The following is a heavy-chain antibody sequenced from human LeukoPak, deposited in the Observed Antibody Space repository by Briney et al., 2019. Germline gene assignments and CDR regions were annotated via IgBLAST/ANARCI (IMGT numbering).Heavy chain of an antibody. J-gene: IGHJ6*03. CDR1: GYTFTSYD. D-gene: IGHD3-22*01. Sequence: ASVKVSCKASGYTFTSYDINWVRQATGQGLEWMGWMNPNSGNTGYAQKFQGRVTITRNTSISTAYMELSSLRSEDTAVYYCARYYYVSSGYSLRYYYYMAVWGKGTTVTVSS. V-gene: IGHV1-8*03. CDR2: MNPNSGNT. CDR3: ARYYYVSSGYSLRYYYYMAV.